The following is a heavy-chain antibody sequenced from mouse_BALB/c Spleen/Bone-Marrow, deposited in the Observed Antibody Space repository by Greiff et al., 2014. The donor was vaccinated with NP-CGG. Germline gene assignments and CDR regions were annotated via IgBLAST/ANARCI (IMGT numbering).Heavy chain of an antibody. CDR3: ARNYGSSLDY. CDR2: TDPANGNT. CDR1: GFNIEDSY. V-gene: IGHV14-3*02. Sequence: VQLKESGAEIVKPGASVKSSCTTSGFNIEDSYIYWMKQRPEQGLEWIGRTDPANGNTKYDPKFQGKATITVDTSSATAYLQLSSLTSEDTAVYYCARNYGSSLDYWGQGTTLTVSS. J-gene: IGHJ2*01. D-gene: IGHD1-1*01.